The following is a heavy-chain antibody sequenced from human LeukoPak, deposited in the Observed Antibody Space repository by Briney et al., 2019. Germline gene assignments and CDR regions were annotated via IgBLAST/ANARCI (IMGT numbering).Heavy chain of an antibody. D-gene: IGHD1-26*01. V-gene: IGHV3-21*01. Sequence: TGGSLRLSCAASGFTFSSYSMNWVRQAPGKGLEWVSSISSSSSYIYYADSVKGRFTISRDNAKNSLYLQMNSLRAEDTAVYYCARYGVSGAGQWFDYWGQGTLVTVSS. CDR1: GFTFSSYS. CDR3: ARYGVSGAGQWFDY. CDR2: ISSSSSYI. J-gene: IGHJ4*02.